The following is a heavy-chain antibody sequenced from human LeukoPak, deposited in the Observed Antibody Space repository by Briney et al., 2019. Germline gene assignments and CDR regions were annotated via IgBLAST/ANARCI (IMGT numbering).Heavy chain of an antibody. V-gene: IGHV3-30-3*02. Sequence: GGSLRLSCAASGFTFSSYAMHWVRQAPGKGLEWVAVISYDGSNKYYADSVKGRFTISRDNSKNTLYLQMNSLRAEDTAVYYCAKDQLAGAFDIWGQGTMVTVSS. CDR2: ISYDGSNK. D-gene: IGHD2-2*01. J-gene: IGHJ3*02. CDR1: GFTFSSYA. CDR3: AKDQLAGAFDI.